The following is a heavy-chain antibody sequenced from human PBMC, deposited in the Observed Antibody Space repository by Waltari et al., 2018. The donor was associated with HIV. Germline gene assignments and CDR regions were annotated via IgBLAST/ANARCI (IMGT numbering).Heavy chain of an antibody. Sequence: QLQLQASGPGLVTSSETLSLTCTLSGGSMTTSSYYWGWIRQPPGKRLEWIGSMSYRGSTDDNPSGGRGVTIAEDASRGEFCLSLTGEGAADTAGDYCARSFSGHSNYVDARGQGCLGTVSS. CDR3: ARSFSGHSNYVDA. D-gene: IGHD4-4*01. CDR2: MSYRGST. J-gene: IGHJ5*02. CDR1: GGSMTTSSYY. V-gene: IGHV4-39*01.